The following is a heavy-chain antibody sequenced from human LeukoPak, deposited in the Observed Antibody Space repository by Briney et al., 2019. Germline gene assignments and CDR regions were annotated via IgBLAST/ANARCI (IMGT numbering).Heavy chain of an antibody. CDR1: GITLSNYG. CDR3: AKRGVVIRVILVGFHKEAYYFDS. J-gene: IGHJ4*02. CDR2: ISGSGGGT. D-gene: IGHD3-22*01. V-gene: IGHV3-23*01. Sequence: PGGSLRLSRAVSGITLSNYGMSWVRQAPGKGLEWVAGISGSGGGTNYADSVKGRFTISRDNPKNTLYLQMNGLRAEDTAVYFCAKRGVVIRVILVGFHKEAYYFDSWGQGALVTVSS.